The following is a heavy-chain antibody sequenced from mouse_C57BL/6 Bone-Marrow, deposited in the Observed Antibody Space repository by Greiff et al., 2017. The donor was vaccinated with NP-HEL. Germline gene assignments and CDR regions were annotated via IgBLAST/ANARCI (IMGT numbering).Heavy chain of an antibody. CDR1: GYTFTSYG. V-gene: IGHV1-81*01. J-gene: IGHJ3*01. CDR3: ARWPLIYYGNYGVY. Sequence: VQVVESGAELARPGASVKLSCKASGYTFTSYGISWVKQRTGQGLEWIGEIYPRSGNTYYNEKFKGKATLTADKSSSTAYMELRSLTSEDSAVYFCARWPLIYYGNYGVYWGQGTLVTVSA. D-gene: IGHD2-1*01. CDR2: IYPRSGNT.